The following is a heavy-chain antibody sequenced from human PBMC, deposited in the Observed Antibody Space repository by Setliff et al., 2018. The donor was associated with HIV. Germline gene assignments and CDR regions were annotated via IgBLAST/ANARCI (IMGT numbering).Heavy chain of an antibody. CDR1: GGSFSAYH. V-gene: IGHV4-34*01. CDR2: INHSGST. Sequence: PSETLSLTCAVYGGSFSAYHWSWIRQTPGKGLEWLGEINHSGSTAYNLALESRVSMSIDTSKNQFSLKLTSVTAAETAICYCARGRDYTGSWFRPFYLDFWGHGNLVTVSS. J-gene: IGHJ4*01. D-gene: IGHD3-3*01. CDR3: ARGRDYTGSWFRPFYLDF.